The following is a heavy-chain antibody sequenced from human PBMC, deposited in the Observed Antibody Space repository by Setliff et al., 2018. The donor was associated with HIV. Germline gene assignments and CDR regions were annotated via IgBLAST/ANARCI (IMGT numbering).Heavy chain of an antibody. J-gene: IGHJ6*02. CDR3: ARVLAQTSYYYYGMDV. Sequence: SETLSLTCNVSGGSISRNYYWGWIRQPPDKGLEWIGSFHYSGSTSYNPSLRSRVTISVDTSKNQLSLKLTSVTAADTATYYCARVLAQTSYYYYGMDVWGQGTTVTVSS. V-gene: IGHV4-39*01. D-gene: IGHD2-8*01. CDR1: GGSISRNYY. CDR2: FHYSGST.